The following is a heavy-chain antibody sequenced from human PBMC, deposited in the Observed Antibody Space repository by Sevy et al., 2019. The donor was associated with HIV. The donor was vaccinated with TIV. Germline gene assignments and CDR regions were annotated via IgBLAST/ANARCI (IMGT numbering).Heavy chain of an antibody. J-gene: IGHJ4*02. CDR3: ARGVKLFGVVTPFDY. Sequence: GGSLRLSCAASGFTFSSYWMSWVRQAPGKGLEWVANIKQDGSEKYYVDSVKGRFTIPRDNAKNSLYLQMNSLRAEDTAVYYCARGVKLFGVVTPFDYWGQGTLVTVSS. D-gene: IGHD3-3*01. CDR2: IKQDGSEK. CDR1: GFTFSSYW. V-gene: IGHV3-7*01.